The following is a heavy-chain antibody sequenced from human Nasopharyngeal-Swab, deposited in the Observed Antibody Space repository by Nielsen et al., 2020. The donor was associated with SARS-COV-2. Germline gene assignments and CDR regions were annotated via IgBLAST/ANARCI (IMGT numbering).Heavy chain of an antibody. CDR2: INAGNGNT. D-gene: IGHD3-10*01. J-gene: IGHJ4*02. CDR3: ARELKTYYYGSGSSHFDY. CDR1: GYTFTSYA. Sequence: ASVKVSCKASGYTFTSYAMHWVRQAPGQRLEWMGWINAGNGNTKYSQKFQGRVTITRDTSASTAYMELSSLRSEDTAVYYCARELKTYYYGSGSSHFDYWGQGTLVTVSS. V-gene: IGHV1-3*01.